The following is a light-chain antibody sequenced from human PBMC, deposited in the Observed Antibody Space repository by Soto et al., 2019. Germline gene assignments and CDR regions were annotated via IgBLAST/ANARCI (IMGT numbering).Light chain of an antibody. V-gene: IGLV2-11*01. CDR2: DVN. Sequence: QSALTQPRSVSGSPGQSVTISCTGTSNDVGGYNYVSWYQQYPGKAPKLMIFDVNKRPSGVPDRFSGSKSGNTASLTISGLQAEDEADYYCCSYAPSGVFGTGTKLTVL. CDR3: CSYAPSGV. CDR1: SNDVGGYNY. J-gene: IGLJ1*01.